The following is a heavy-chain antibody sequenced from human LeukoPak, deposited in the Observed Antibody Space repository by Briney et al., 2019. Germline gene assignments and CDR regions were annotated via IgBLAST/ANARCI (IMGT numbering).Heavy chain of an antibody. J-gene: IGHJ4*02. D-gene: IGHD1-26*01. V-gene: IGHV4-34*01. Sequence: GSLRLSCAASGFTVSSNYMSWVRQAPGKGLEWVGEINHSGSTNYNPSLKSRVTISVDTSKNQFSLKLSSVTAADTAVYYCARGELPDYWGQGTLVTVSS. CDR2: INHSGST. CDR3: ARGELPDY. CDR1: GFTVSSNY.